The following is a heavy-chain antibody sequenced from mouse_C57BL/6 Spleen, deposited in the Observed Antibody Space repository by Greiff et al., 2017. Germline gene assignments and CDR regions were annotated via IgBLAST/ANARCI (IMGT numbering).Heavy chain of an antibody. CDR2: IDPSDSYT. D-gene: IGHD1-1*01. CDR1: GYTFTSYW. Sequence: VQLQQPGAELVMPGASVKLSCKASGYTFTSYWMHWVKQRPGQGLEWIGEIDPSDSYTNYNQKFKGKSTLTVDKSSSTAYMQLSSLTSEDSAVXYCVSGGSNYDSSYGYSLDYWGQGTTVTVSS. J-gene: IGHJ4*01. V-gene: IGHV1-69*01. CDR3: VSGGSNYDSSYGYSLDY.